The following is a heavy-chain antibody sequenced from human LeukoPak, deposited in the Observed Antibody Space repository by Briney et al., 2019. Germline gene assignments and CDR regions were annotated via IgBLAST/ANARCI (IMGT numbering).Heavy chain of an antibody. J-gene: IGHJ4*02. CDR3: ARDAPGERGDY. CDR2: INHSGST. Sequence: SETLSLTCAVYGGSFSGYYWSWIRQPPGKGLEWIGEINHSGSTNYNPSLKSRVTISVDTPKNQFSLKLSSVTAADTAVYYCARDAPGERGDYWGQGTLVTVSS. V-gene: IGHV4-34*01. CDR1: GGSFSGYY. D-gene: IGHD1-14*01.